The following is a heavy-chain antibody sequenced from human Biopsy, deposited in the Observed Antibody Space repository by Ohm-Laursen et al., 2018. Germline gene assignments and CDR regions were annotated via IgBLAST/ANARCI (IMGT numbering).Heavy chain of an antibody. V-gene: IGHV3-73*01. J-gene: IGHJ4*02. Sequence: SLRLSRTASGFIFSSYGIHWVRQAPGKGLDWVGRIRSKAKSYATAYAASVTGRFTISRDDSKNTTYLQMKSLKTEDTAVYYCTLEGAGFDNWGQGTLVTVSS. CDR3: TLEGAGFDN. CDR2: IRSKAKSYAT. CDR1: GFIFSSYG. D-gene: IGHD3-10*01.